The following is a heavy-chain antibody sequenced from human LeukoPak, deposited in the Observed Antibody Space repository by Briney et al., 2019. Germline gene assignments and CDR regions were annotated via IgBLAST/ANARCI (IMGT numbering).Heavy chain of an antibody. CDR1: GGSVSSAY. D-gene: IGHD3-10*01. CDR2: IYSGGMT. J-gene: IGHJ6*03. CDR3: ARVEEGYGSGRRGNYYYYYMDV. V-gene: IGHV4-59*02. Sequence: TSETLPLTCTASGGSVSSAYWSWIRQPPGKGLEWVGFIYSGGMTAYNPSLESRVTISVDTSKNQVLLRLNSVTAADTAVYYCARVEEGYGSGRRGNYYYYYMDVWGKGTTVTISS.